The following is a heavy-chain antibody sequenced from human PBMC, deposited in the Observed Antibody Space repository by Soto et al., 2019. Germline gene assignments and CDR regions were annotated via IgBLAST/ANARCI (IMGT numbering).Heavy chain of an antibody. CDR2: ILNDGSNR. D-gene: IGHD3-10*01. CDR3: ARDDEYSGNGMDV. Sequence: QVQLVESGGGVVQPGRSLRLSCAASGFTFSNYGMHWVRQAPGKGLERVAVILNDGSNRYHADSVKDRFTISRDNSKNMLYLQMNSLRAEDTAVYYCARDDEYSGNGMDVWGQGTTVTVS. CDR1: GFTFSNYG. V-gene: IGHV3-33*01. J-gene: IGHJ6*02.